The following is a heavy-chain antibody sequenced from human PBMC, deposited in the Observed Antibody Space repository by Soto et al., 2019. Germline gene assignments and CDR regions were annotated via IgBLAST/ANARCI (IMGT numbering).Heavy chain of an antibody. CDR2: ISSSSSYT. J-gene: IGHJ4*02. CDR3: ARDLGIGGGDCYFGY. CDR1: GFTFSDYY. D-gene: IGHD2-21*02. Sequence: GGSLRLSCAASGFTFSDYYMSWIRQAPGKGLEWVSYISSSSSYTNYADSVKGRFTISRDNAKNSLYLQMNSLRAEDTAVYYCARDLGIGGGDCYFGYWGQGTLVTVSS. V-gene: IGHV3-11*05.